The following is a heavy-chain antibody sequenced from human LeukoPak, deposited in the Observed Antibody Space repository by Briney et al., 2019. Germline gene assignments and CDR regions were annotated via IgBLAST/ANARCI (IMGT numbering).Heavy chain of an antibody. CDR3: ARDGGNSVGFDY. D-gene: IGHD4-23*01. V-gene: IGHV4-59*01. CDR2: IYYSGST. Sequence: SETLSLTCAVYGGSFSGYYWSWIRQPPGKGLEWIGYIYYSGSTNYNPSLKSRVTISVDTSKNQFSLKLSSVTAADTAVYYCARDGGNSVGFDYWGQGTLVTVSS. CDR1: GGSFSGYY. J-gene: IGHJ4*02.